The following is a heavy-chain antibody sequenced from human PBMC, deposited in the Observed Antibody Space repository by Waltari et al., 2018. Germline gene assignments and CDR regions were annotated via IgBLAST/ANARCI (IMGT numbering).Heavy chain of an antibody. J-gene: IGHJ4*02. CDR1: GFTFSRFG. Sequence: QVQLVESGGGVVQHGRSLRLSCAASGFTFSRFGMHWVRQAPGKGLEWVAVIWHDGSNEYYVDSVKGRFTISRDNSKNTLYLQMNSLRAEDSAVYYCASQSTTLFDYWGQGTLVTVSS. CDR2: IWHDGSNE. CDR3: ASQSTTLFDY. V-gene: IGHV3-33*01. D-gene: IGHD2-15*01.